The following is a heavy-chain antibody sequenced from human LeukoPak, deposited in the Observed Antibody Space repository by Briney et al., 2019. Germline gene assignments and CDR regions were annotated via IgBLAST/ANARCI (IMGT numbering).Heavy chain of an antibody. J-gene: IGHJ6*04. CDR3: AKGVVPTASTYYYYYYGMDV. Sequence: GGSLRLSCAASGFTFSSYAMSWVRQAPVKGLEWVSAISGSGGSTYYADSVKGRFTISRDNSKNTLYLQMNSLRAEDTAVYYCAKGVVPTASTYYYYYYGMDVWGKGTTVTVSS. D-gene: IGHD2-2*01. V-gene: IGHV3-23*01. CDR2: ISGSGGST. CDR1: GFTFSSYA.